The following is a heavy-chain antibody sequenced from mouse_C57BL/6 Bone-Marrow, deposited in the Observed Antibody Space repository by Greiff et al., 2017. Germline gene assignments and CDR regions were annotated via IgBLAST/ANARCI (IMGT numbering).Heavy chain of an antibody. CDR3: APWGSDY. CDR2: IYPRRGNT. V-gene: IGHV1-81*01. CDR1: GYTFTSYG. D-gene: IGHD1-1*01. Sequence: VKPMESGAELARPGASVKLSCKASGYTFTSYGISWVKQRTGQGLEWIGEIYPRRGNTYYNEKFKGKATLTADKSSSTAYMELRSLTSEDSAVYFCAPWGSDYWGQGTTLTVSS. J-gene: IGHJ2*01.